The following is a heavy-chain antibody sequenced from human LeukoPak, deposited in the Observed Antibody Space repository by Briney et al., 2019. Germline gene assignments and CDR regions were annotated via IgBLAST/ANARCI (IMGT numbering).Heavy chain of an antibody. CDR3: GSESGSYYGSLDY. CDR1: GFTFSHYA. D-gene: IGHD1-26*01. CDR2: ISGSGGSI. Sequence: GGSLRLSCAASGFTFSHYAMSWVRQAPGKGLEWVAGISGSGGSIYYAGSVKGRFTISRDNSKNTVYMQMDSLRDEDTAVYYCGSESGSYYGSLDYWGQGTLVTVSS. V-gene: IGHV3-23*01. J-gene: IGHJ4*02.